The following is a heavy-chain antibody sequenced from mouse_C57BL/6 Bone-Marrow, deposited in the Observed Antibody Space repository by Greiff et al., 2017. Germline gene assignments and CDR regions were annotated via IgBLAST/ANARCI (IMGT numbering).Heavy chain of an antibody. D-gene: IGHD1-1*01. CDR1: GYTFTDYY. Sequence: EVHLVESGPVLVKPGASVKMSCKASGYTFTDYYMNWVKQSHGKSLEWIGVINPYNGGTSYNQKFKGKATLTVDKSSSTAYMELNSLTSEDSAVYYCARNPPFYYGSAWFAYWGQGTLVTVSA. CDR3: ARNPPFYYGSAWFAY. CDR2: INPYNGGT. J-gene: IGHJ3*01. V-gene: IGHV1-19*01.